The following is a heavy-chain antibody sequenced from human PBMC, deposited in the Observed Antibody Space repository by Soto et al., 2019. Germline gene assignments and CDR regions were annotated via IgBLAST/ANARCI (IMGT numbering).Heavy chain of an antibody. J-gene: IGHJ6*02. CDR3: ARGLDATNTMIVVVGSMDV. Sequence: QVQLVQSGAEVKKPGSSVKVSCKASGGTFSSYAISWVRQAPGQGLEWMGGIIPIFGTANYAQKFQGRVAITADESTSTAYMELSSLRSEDTAVYYCARGLDATNTMIVVVGSMDVWGQGTTVTVSS. V-gene: IGHV1-69*01. D-gene: IGHD3-22*01. CDR2: IIPIFGTA. CDR1: GGTFSSYA.